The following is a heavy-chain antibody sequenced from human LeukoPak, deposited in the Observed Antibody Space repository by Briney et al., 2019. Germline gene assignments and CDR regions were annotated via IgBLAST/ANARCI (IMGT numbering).Heavy chain of an antibody. V-gene: IGHV1-69*17. D-gene: IGHD5-18*01. CDR1: GGTFNIYA. Sequence: SVKVSCKASGGTFNIYAISWVRQAPGEGGEGMGGIIAIFGIAKYTQKLQGRVTITADKSTSTAYMELSRLRSEDTAVYYWASWEDTAMDGHYWGQGTLVTVSS. CDR3: ASWEDTAMDGHY. CDR2: IIAIFGIA. J-gene: IGHJ4*02.